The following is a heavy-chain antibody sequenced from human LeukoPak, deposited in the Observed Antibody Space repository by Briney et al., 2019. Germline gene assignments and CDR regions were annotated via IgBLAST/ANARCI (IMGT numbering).Heavy chain of an antibody. J-gene: IGHJ4*02. D-gene: IGHD4-17*01. Sequence: PGGSLRLSCAASGFTFSSYSMNWVRQAPGKGLEWVSYISSSGGTVYYADPVKGRFTISRDNAKNSLYLQMNSLRAEDTAVYYCARKYGDYAWLDYWGQGTLVTVSS. CDR1: GFTFSSYS. CDR2: ISSSGGTV. V-gene: IGHV3-48*04. CDR3: ARKYGDYAWLDY.